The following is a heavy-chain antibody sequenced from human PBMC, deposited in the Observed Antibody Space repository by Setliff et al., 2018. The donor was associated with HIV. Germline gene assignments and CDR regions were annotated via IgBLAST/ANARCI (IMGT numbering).Heavy chain of an antibody. Sequence: SETLSLTCTVSGDSIGSGGYYWSWIRQHPGKGLEWIGYIFYSGSTYYNPSLKSRATISVDTSKNSFSLRLSSVTAADTAIYYCARHPYVKDAFDIWGQGTMVTVSS. D-gene: IGHD2-21*01. CDR2: IFYSGST. J-gene: IGHJ3*02. CDR3: ARHPYVKDAFDI. CDR1: GDSIGSGGYY. V-gene: IGHV4-30-4*02.